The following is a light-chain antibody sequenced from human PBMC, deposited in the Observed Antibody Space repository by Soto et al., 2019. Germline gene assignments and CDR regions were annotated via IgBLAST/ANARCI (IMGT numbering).Light chain of an antibody. CDR1: QSVLYSSNNKNY. V-gene: IGKV4-1*01. CDR2: WAS. J-gene: IGKJ2*01. Sequence: DIVMTQSPDSLAVSLGERATINCKSSQSVLYSSNNKNYLAWFQQKPGQPPKLLIYWASTRESGVPDRFSGSGSGTDFTLTISSLQAEDVAVYYCQQYYSPPNNFGQGTKLEI. CDR3: QQYYSPPNN.